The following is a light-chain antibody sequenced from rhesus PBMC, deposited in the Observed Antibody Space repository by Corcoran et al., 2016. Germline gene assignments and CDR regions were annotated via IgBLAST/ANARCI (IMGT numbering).Light chain of an antibody. V-gene: IGKV3-24*04. CDR2: GAS. CDR3: QQSSNLWT. Sequence: ETAVTQSPATPSLSPGERATLSCRASQSVGSYLAWYQQKPGQAPRLPIKGASSRATVIPDRFSGSGSGTDFTLPISSLEPEDVGVYYCQQSSNLWTFGQGTKVEIK. J-gene: IGKJ1*01. CDR1: QSVGSY.